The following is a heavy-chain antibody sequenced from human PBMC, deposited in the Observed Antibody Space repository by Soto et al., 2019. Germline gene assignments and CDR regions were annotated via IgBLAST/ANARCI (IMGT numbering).Heavy chain of an antibody. D-gene: IGHD5-18*01. V-gene: IGHV3-30*18. J-gene: IGHJ4*02. CDR1: GFTFSSYG. Sequence: PGGSLRLSCAASGFTFSSYGMHWVRQAPGKGLEWVAVISYDGSNKYYADSVKGRFTISRDNSKNTLYLQMNSLRAEDTAVYYCAKQLWSSYYFDYWGQGTLVTVSS. CDR3: AKQLWSSYYFDY. CDR2: ISYDGSNK.